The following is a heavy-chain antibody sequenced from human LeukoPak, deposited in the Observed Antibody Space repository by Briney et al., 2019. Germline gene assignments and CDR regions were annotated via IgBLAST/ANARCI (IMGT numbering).Heavy chain of an antibody. CDR1: GGTFSSYA. Sequence: GASVKVSCKASGGTFSSYAISWVRQAPGQGLEWMGRIIPIFGTANYARKFQGRVTITTDESTSTAYMELSSLRSEDTAVYYCARVLAGSSWGFDYWGQGTLVTVSS. CDR2: IIPIFGTA. D-gene: IGHD6-13*01. J-gene: IGHJ4*02. CDR3: ARVLAGSSWGFDY. V-gene: IGHV1-69*05.